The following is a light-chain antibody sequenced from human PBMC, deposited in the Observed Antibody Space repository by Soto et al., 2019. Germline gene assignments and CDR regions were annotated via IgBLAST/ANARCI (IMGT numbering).Light chain of an antibody. J-gene: IGLJ2*01. Sequence: QSALTQPASVSGSPGQSITLSCTGTSSDVGGYNYVSWYQQHPGKAPKLMIYDVSNRPSGVSNRFSGSKSGNTASLTIYGLQAEDEADYYCSSYTSSSTLVFGGGTKVTVL. V-gene: IGLV2-14*01. CDR2: DVS. CDR3: SSYTSSSTLV. CDR1: SSDVGGYNY.